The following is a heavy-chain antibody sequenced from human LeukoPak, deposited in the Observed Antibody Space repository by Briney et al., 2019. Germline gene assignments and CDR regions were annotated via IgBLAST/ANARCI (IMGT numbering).Heavy chain of an antibody. CDR1: GGSISSSSYY. D-gene: IGHD6-19*01. CDR3: ASRGWMAHLILSWMDV. CDR2: IYYSGST. Sequence: SSETLSLTCTVSGGSISSSSYYWGWIRQPPGKGLEWIGSIYYSGSTYYNPSLKSRVTISVDTSKNQFSLKLGSVTAADTAVYYCASRGWMAHLILSWMDVWGKGTTVTVSS. J-gene: IGHJ6*04. V-gene: IGHV4-39*07.